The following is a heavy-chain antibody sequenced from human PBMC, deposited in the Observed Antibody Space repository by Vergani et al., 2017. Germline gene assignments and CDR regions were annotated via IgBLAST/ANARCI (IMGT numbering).Heavy chain of an antibody. CDR1: GFTFSNFA. CDR3: SASRSSGHRYYYMDV. CDR2: SVGGGVIT. D-gene: IGHD6-6*01. V-gene: IGHV3-23*01. Sequence: EVQLLESGGGLVQPGGSLRLSCAASGFTFSNFAMSWVRQAPGKGLEWVSTSVGGGVITYYADSVRGRCTISRDNSKNTLYLQMNSLNAADTAVYYCSASRSSGHRYYYMDVWGKGTTVTVSS. J-gene: IGHJ6*03.